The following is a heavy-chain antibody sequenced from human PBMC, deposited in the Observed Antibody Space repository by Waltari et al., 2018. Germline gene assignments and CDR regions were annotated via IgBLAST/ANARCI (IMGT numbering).Heavy chain of an antibody. CDR3: ATDLILGSGSLGY. D-gene: IGHD1-26*01. CDR2: FRGYGGDS. CDR1: GFIFSSHW. Sequence: EVQLVESGGGLVQPGGSLRLSCAASGFIFSSHWMHWVRQPPGKGLVGVSRFRGYGGDSTYADSVKGRFTISRDNAKNTLYLQMNSLRAEDTAIYYCATDLILGSGSLGYWGQGTLVTVSS. V-gene: IGHV3-74*03. J-gene: IGHJ4*02.